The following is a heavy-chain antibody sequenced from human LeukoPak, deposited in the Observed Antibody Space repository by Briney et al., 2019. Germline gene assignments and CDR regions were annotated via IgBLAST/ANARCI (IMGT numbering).Heavy chain of an antibody. D-gene: IGHD5-24*01. Sequence: GGSLRLSCAVSGFTFSGHWMFWVRQAPGKGLVWVSSINSDGSGASYMDSVKGRFTVSRDNAKNTLYLQMNSLRAEDTAVYYCSRARWYSSDYWGXGTLVTV. CDR3: SRARWYSSDY. CDR1: GFTFSGHW. V-gene: IGHV3-74*01. J-gene: IGHJ4*02. CDR2: INSDGSGA.